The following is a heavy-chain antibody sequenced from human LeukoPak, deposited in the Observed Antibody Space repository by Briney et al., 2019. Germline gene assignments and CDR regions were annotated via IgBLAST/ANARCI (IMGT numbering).Heavy chain of an antibody. CDR1: GFPFSSYP. CDR2: ISGSGGST. D-gene: IGHD1-1*01. J-gene: IGHJ4*02. CDR3: AKLKGTTPFDY. V-gene: IGHV3-23*01. Sequence: PGGSLRLSCAPSGFPFSSYPMSGVREAPGRGREGVSAISGSGGSTYYADSVKGRFTISRDNSKNTLYLQMNSLRAEDTAVYYCAKLKGTTPFDYWGQGTLVTVSS.